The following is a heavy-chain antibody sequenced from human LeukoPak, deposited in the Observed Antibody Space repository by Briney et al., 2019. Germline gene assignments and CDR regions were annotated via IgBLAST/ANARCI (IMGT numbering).Heavy chain of an antibody. Sequence: GSLSLSCAASGFPFSSYGMHWVRPAPGKGLEWVAVIWYDGSNKYYADSVKGRFTISRDNSKNTLYLQMNSLRAEDTAVYYCARDNVEIDPFDIWGQGTMVTVSS. J-gene: IGHJ3*02. CDR1: GFPFSSYG. CDR3: ARDNVEIDPFDI. CDR2: IWYDGSNK. D-gene: IGHD1-1*01. V-gene: IGHV3-33*01.